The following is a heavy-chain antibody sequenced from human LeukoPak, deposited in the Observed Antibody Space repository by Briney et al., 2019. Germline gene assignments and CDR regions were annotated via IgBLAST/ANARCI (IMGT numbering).Heavy chain of an antibody. D-gene: IGHD3-10*01. CDR2: IYYSGST. V-gene: IGHV4-39*01. J-gene: IGHJ4*02. CDR3: ARHDRPGYCFDY. CDR1: GASISTTSYY. Sequence: SETLSLTCSVSGASISTTSYYWGWIRQPPGKGLEWIGSIYYSGSTYYNPSLKSRVTISVDTSKNQFSLNLSSVTAADTAVYYCARHDRPGYCFDYWGQGTLVTVSS.